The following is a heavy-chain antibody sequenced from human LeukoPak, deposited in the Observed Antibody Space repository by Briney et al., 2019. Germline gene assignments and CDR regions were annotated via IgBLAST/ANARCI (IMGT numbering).Heavy chain of an antibody. V-gene: IGHV1-3*01. J-gene: IGHJ6*02. Sequence: APVKVSCKASGYTFTTYTMHWVRQAPGQGLEWMGWMHAGNENTKSSQKFQGRLTISWDTSASTAYMELSSLRSEDTAVYYCARALPYSCGPTEFYYYYGMDVWGQGTTVTVSS. D-gene: IGHD5-18*01. CDR1: GYTFTTYT. CDR3: ARALPYSCGPTEFYYYYGMDV. CDR2: MHAGNENT.